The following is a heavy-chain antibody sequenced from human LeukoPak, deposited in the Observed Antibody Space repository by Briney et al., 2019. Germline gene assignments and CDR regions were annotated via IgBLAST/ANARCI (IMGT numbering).Heavy chain of an antibody. J-gene: IGHJ4*02. V-gene: IGHV1-69*05. CDR3: ARCPELRGPFDY. Sequence: GASVKVSCKASGGTLSNYAISWVRQAPGQGLEWMGGIIPIFGTANYAQKFQGRVTITTDESTSTAYMELSSLRSEDTAVYYCARCPELRGPFDYWGQGTLVTVSS. CDR1: GGTLSNYA. D-gene: IGHD1-7*01. CDR2: IIPIFGTA.